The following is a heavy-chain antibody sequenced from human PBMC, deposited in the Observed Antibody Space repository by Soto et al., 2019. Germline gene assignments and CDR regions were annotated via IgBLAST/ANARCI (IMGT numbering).Heavy chain of an antibody. V-gene: IGHV1-69*13. D-gene: IGHD4-17*01. CDR2: MNPNSGKA. CDR1: GYTFTSYD. CDR3: ARELATVVTGWFDP. J-gene: IGHJ5*02. Sequence: SVKVSCKASGYTFTSYDINWVRQATGQGLEWMGGMNPNSGKANYAQKFQGRVTITADESTSTAYMELSSLRSEDTAVYYCARELATVVTGWFDPWGQGTLVTVSS.